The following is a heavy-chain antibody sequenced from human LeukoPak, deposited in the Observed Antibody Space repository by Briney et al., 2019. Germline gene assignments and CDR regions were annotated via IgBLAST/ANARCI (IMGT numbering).Heavy chain of an antibody. CDR2: INSDGSST. D-gene: IGHD3-10*01. CDR1: GFNFSSYW. CDR3: ARGYGSGRKGDWFDP. Sequence: PGGSLRLSCAASGFNFSSYWMHWVRQAPGKGLVWVSRINSDGSSTSYADSVKGRFTISRDNAKNTLYLQMNSLRAEDTAVYYCARGYGSGRKGDWFDPWGQGTLVAVSS. J-gene: IGHJ5*02. V-gene: IGHV3-74*01.